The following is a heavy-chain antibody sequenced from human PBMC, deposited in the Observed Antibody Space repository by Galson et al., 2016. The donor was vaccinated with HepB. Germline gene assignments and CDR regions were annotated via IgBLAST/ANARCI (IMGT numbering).Heavy chain of an antibody. CDR1: GFTISHYW. D-gene: IGHD5-24*01. CDR3: ARARKDGYNNGALFDS. V-gene: IGHV3-7*01. CDR2: MRQGESEK. J-gene: IGHJ4*02. Sequence: SLRLSCAASGFTISHYWMSWVRQAPGKGLEWVANMRQGESEKDYVDSAKGRCTISRDNAKNSLYLQMNSLRAEDTGVYYCARARKDGYNNGALFDSWGQGTLLAASS.